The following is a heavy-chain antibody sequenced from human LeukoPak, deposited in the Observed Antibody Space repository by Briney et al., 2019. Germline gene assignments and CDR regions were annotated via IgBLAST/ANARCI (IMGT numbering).Heavy chain of an antibody. Sequence: ASVKVSCKVSGYTLTELSMHWVRQAPGKGLEWMGGFDPEDGETIYAQKFQGRVTMTGDTSTDTAYMELSSLRSEDTAVYYCARDQALNRIAAAGPAHYWGQGTLVTVSS. V-gene: IGHV1-24*01. CDR3: ARDQALNRIAAAGPAHY. CDR1: GYTLTELS. CDR2: FDPEDGET. J-gene: IGHJ4*02. D-gene: IGHD6-13*01.